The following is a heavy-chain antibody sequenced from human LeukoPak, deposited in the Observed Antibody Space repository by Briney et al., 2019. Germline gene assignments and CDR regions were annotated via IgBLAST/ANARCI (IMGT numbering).Heavy chain of an antibody. CDR2: IYYSGST. J-gene: IGHJ6*02. Sequence: PSETLSLTCAVSGGSISNYYWSWIRQPPGKGLEWIGYIYYSGSTNYNPSLKSRVTISVDTSKNQFSLKLSSVTAADTAVYYCARVGGTNYYYYGMDVWGQGTTVTVSS. CDR1: GGSISNYY. CDR3: ARVGGTNYYYYGMDV. V-gene: IGHV4-59*01. D-gene: IGHD1-26*01.